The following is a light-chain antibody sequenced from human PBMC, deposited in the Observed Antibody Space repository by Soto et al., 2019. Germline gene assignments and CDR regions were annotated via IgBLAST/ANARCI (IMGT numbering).Light chain of an antibody. V-gene: IGLV2-8*01. J-gene: IGLJ1*01. CDR3: SSYVGSNNFV. Sequence: QSALTQPPSASGSPGQSVTISCTGTSSVVGGYNYVSWYQQHPGKAPKLMIYDVSKRPSGVPDRFSGSKSGNTASLTVSGLQAEDEADYYCSSYVGSNNFVFGTGTKVTVL. CDR2: DVS. CDR1: SSVVGGYNY.